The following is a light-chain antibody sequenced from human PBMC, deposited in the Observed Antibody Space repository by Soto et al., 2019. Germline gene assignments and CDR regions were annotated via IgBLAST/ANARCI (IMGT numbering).Light chain of an antibody. CDR2: DND. J-gene: IGLJ3*02. CDR1: SSNIGDNH. V-gene: IGLV1-51*01. Sequence: QSVLTQPPSVSAAPGQKVTISCSGSSSNIGDNHVSWYQQFPGTAPKLLIYDNDNRPSWIPDRVSASKSGTSASLAITGLQAGDEADYYCGAWESSRSAWLFVGGTKVTVL. CDR3: GAWESSRSAWL.